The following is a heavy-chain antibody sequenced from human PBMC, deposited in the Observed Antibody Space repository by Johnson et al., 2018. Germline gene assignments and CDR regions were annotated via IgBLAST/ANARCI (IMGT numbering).Heavy chain of an antibody. V-gene: IGHV3-49*03. CDR3: TREPHYSDSSSTAYAPMDV. CDR1: GFTFGDYA. D-gene: IGHD3-22*01. Sequence: VQLVESGGGLVQPGRSLRLSCTASGFTFGDYAMSWFRQAPGKGLEWVGFIRSRAYGGTTEYAASVKGRFTISRDDSKSIAYLKMNSLQTEDSAVYYCTREPHYSDSSSTAYAPMDVWGKGTTVTVSS. J-gene: IGHJ6*04. CDR2: IRSRAYGGTT.